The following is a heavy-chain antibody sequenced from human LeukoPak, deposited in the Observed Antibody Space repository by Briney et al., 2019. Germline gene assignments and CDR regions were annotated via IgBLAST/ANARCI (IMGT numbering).Heavy chain of an antibody. Sequence: GGSLRLSCAASGFNFRRYTMNWVRQAPGKGLEWVSVIYSGGSTYYADSVKGRFTISRDNSKNTLYLQMNSLRAEDTAVYYCARAVWYSSGWYFDYWGQGTLVTVSS. J-gene: IGHJ4*02. CDR3: ARAVWYSSGWYFDY. D-gene: IGHD6-19*01. CDR1: GFNFRRYT. V-gene: IGHV3-66*01. CDR2: IYSGGST.